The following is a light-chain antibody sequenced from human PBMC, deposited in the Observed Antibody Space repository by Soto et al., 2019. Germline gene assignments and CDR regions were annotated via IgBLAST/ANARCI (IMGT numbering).Light chain of an antibody. CDR2: GNT. CDR3: LSFDSSLSVV. Sequence: QSVLTQPPSVSGAPGQRVTISCTGSSSNIGAGYDVHWYQQLPGRAPKLLIYGNTNRPSGVTDRFSGSKSGTSASLAITVLQAEDEADYYCLSFDSSLSVVFGGGTKLTVL. V-gene: IGLV1-40*01. J-gene: IGLJ2*01. CDR1: SSNIGAGYD.